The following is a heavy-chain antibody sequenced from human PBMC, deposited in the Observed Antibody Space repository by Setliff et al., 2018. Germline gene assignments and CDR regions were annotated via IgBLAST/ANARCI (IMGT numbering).Heavy chain of an antibody. CDR3: TRDSTGSNFYNFQFYMDV. D-gene: IGHD1-1*01. Sequence: ASVKVSCKASGYTFNTYEINWVRQAPGQGLEWMGWINPNTGAAKYAQQFQGRVTMTRDMSLRTVYLDLSGLTSDDTAVYYCTRDSTGSNFYNFQFYMDVWGKGTTVTVSS. V-gene: IGHV1-2*02. CDR1: GYTFNTYE. CDR2: INPNTGAA. J-gene: IGHJ6*03.